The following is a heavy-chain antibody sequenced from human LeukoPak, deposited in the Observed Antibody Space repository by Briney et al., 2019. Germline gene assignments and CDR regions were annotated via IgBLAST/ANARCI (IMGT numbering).Heavy chain of an antibody. J-gene: IGHJ5*02. D-gene: IGHD2-2*01. CDR1: GFTFGDYA. CDR3: TRGEGDIVVVPAAIDP. CDR2: IRSKAYGGTT. V-gene: IGHV3-49*04. Sequence: GGSLRLSCTASGFTFGDYAMSWVRQAPGKGLEWVGFIRSKAYGGTTEYAASVKGRFTISRDDSKSIAYLQMNSLKTEDTAVYYCTRGEGDIVVVPAAIDPWGQGTLVTVSS.